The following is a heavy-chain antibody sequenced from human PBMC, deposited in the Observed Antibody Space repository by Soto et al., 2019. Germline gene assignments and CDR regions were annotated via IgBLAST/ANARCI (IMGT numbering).Heavy chain of an antibody. CDR3: ARPMDKYYDILTGYWTPGY. CDR1: GYTFTSYG. D-gene: IGHD3-9*01. Sequence: GASVKVSCKASGYTFTSYGISWVRQAPGQGLEWMGWISAYNGNTNYAQKLQGRVTMTTDTSTSTAYMELRSLRSDDTAVYYCARPMDKYYDILTGYWTPGYWGQGTLVTVSS. V-gene: IGHV1-18*01. CDR2: ISAYNGNT. J-gene: IGHJ4*02.